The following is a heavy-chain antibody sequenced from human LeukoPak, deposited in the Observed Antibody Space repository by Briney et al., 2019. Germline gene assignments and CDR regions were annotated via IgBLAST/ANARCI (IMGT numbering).Heavy chain of an antibody. CDR1: GGSISGYY. V-gene: IGHV4-59*01. Sequence: SETLSLTCTVSGGSISGYYWSWIRQPPGKGLEWIGYIYYSGSTNYNPSLKSRVTISVDTSKNRFSLKLSSVTAADTAVYYCARCGSGSYYYYYYMDVWGKGTTVTISS. CDR3: ARCGSGSYYYYYYMDV. J-gene: IGHJ6*03. CDR2: IYYSGST. D-gene: IGHD3-10*01.